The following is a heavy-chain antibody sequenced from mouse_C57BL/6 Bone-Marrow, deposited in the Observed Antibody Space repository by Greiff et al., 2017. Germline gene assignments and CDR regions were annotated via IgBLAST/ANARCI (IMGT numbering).Heavy chain of an antibody. J-gene: IGHJ4*01. CDR1: GYTFTSYW. V-gene: IGHV1-50*01. Sequence: QVQLQQPGAELVKPGVSVKLSCKASGYTFTSYWMQWVKQRPGQGLEWIGEIDPSDSYTNYNQKFKGKATLTVDTSSSTAYMQLSSLTSEDSAVYYCARCGYDFYAMDYWGQGTSVTVSS. CDR3: ARCGYDFYAMDY. CDR2: IDPSDSYT. D-gene: IGHD2-2*01.